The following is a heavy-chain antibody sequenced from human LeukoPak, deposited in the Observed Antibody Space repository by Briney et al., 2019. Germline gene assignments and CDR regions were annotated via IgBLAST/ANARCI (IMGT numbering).Heavy chain of an antibody. CDR2: ISGAGRST. J-gene: IGHJ4*02. D-gene: IGHD1-26*01. CDR3: ARAGSYASDY. Sequence: GGSLRLSCAASGFTFSSYGMTWVRQAPGKGLEWVSVISGAGRSTYYADSVKGRFTISRDNAKNSLYLQMNSLRAEDTAVYYCARAGSYASDYWGQGTLVTVSS. CDR1: GFTFSSYG. V-gene: IGHV3-23*01.